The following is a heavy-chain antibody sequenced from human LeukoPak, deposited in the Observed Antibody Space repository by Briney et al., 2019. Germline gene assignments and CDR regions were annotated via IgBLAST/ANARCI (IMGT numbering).Heavy chain of an antibody. CDR1: GFTFSSYA. CDR3: AKDLWDIVVVPAGVFDY. Sequence: GGSLRLSCAASGFTFSSYAMSWVRQAPGKGLEWVSAISGSGGSIYYADSVKGRFTISRDNSKNTLYLQMNSLRAEDTAVYYCAKDLWDIVVVPAGVFDYWGQGTLVTVSS. V-gene: IGHV3-23*01. D-gene: IGHD2-2*01. J-gene: IGHJ4*02. CDR2: ISGSGGSI.